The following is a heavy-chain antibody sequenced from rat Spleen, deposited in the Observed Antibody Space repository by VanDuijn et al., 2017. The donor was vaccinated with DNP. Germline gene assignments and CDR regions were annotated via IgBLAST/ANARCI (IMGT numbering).Heavy chain of an antibody. CDR2: ISTDDYNT. Sequence: EVLLVESDGGLVQPGRSLKLSCAVSGFTFSDYYMAWVRQAPAKGLEWVASISTDDYNTYYRDSVKGRFTISRDNAKSSLYLQMDSLRSEDTATYYCTTEGYGGYKRFAYWGQGTLVTVSS. V-gene: IGHV5-20*01. J-gene: IGHJ3*01. CDR1: GFTFSDYY. CDR3: TTEGYGGYKRFAY. D-gene: IGHD1-11*01.